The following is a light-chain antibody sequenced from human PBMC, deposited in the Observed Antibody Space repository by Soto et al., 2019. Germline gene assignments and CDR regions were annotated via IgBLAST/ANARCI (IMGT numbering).Light chain of an antibody. CDR3: QQSYSTPLFT. Sequence: DIPMTQSPSSLSASVGDRVTITCRASQSISSYLNWYQQKPGKAPKLLIYAASSLQSGVPSRFSGSGSGTDFTLTISSLQPEDFATYYCQQSYSTPLFTFGPGTEVDIK. CDR2: AAS. J-gene: IGKJ3*01. V-gene: IGKV1-39*01. CDR1: QSISSY.